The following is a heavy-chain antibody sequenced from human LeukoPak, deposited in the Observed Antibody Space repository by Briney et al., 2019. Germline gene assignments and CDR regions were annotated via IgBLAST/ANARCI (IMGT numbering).Heavy chain of an antibody. CDR1: GGTFSSYA. V-gene: IGHV1-69*13. Sequence: ASEKVSCKASGGTFSSYAISWVRQTPGQGREWMGGIIPIFGTANYAQKFQGRVTITADESTSTAYMELSSLRSEDTAVYYCARELDSSGWYYYWGQGTLVTVSS. CDR3: ARELDSSGWYYY. CDR2: IIPIFGTA. J-gene: IGHJ4*02. D-gene: IGHD6-19*01.